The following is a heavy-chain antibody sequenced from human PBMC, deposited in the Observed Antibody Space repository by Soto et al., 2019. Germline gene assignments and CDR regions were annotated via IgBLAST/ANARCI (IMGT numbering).Heavy chain of an antibody. D-gene: IGHD6-19*01. CDR3: ARTALAVAGSSNWFDP. CDR1: GGSISSGGYY. V-gene: IGHV4-31*03. Sequence: SETLSLTCTVSGGSISSGGYYWSWIRQHPGKGLEWIGYIYYSGSTYYNPSLKSRVTISVDTSKNQFSLKLSSVTAADTAVYYCARTALAVAGSSNWFDPWGQGTLVTVSS. J-gene: IGHJ5*02. CDR2: IYYSGST.